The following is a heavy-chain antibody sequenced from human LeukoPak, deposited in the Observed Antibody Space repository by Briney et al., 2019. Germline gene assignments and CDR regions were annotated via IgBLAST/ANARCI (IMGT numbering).Heavy chain of an antibody. CDR1: GFTFSGSA. CDR3: AKDGVGNSEAFDI. CDR2: ISYDGSNK. V-gene: IGHV3-30*04. J-gene: IGHJ3*02. D-gene: IGHD1-1*01. Sequence: GGSLRLSCAASGFTFSGSAVHWVRQAPGKGLEWVAVISYDGSNKYILDSVKGRFTISRDNSKNTLYLQMNSLRLEDTAVYYCAKDGVGNSEAFDIWGQGTMVTVSS.